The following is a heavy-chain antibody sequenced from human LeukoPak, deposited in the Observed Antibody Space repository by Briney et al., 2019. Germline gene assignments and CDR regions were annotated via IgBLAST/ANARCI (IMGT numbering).Heavy chain of an antibody. Sequence: GSLRLSCAASGFTFSRHWMSWVRQAPGRGLEWVANIKEDGSEKYYVDSVKGRFTISRDNAKNSLYLQMNSLRAEDTAVYYCARVAGGGLDYWGQGTLVTVSS. D-gene: IGHD4-23*01. CDR3: ARVAGGGLDY. CDR1: GFTFSRHW. CDR2: IKEDGSEK. J-gene: IGHJ4*02. V-gene: IGHV3-7*05.